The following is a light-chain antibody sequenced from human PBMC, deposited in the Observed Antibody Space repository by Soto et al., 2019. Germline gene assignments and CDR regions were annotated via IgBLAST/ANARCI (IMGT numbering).Light chain of an antibody. J-gene: IGLJ3*02. V-gene: IGLV2-14*01. Sequence: QSVLTQPPSVSGSPGQSITISCTGTSNDIGGYNYVSWYQQHPGKAPKLMIYEVSYRPSGVSNRFSGSKSGNTASLTISGLQAEDEADYYCSSFTNSDTRVFGGGTKVTVL. CDR2: EVS. CDR3: SSFTNSDTRV. CDR1: SNDIGGYNY.